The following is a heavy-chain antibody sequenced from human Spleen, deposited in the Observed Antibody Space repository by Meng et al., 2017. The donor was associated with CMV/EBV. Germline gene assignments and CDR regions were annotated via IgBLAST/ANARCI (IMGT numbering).Heavy chain of an antibody. J-gene: IGHJ4*02. V-gene: IGHV1-2*02. D-gene: IGHD2-21*02. CDR3: ARGKTDATPDRPFDS. CDR2: INPKSGGT. Sequence: SGYTFTGYYIHRVRQDPGQGLEWMGWINPKSGGTDYGKNFQGRVTMTRDTSIRTAYMELSSLRSDDAAVYYCARGKTDATPDRPFDSWGQGTLVTVSS. CDR1: GYTFTGYY.